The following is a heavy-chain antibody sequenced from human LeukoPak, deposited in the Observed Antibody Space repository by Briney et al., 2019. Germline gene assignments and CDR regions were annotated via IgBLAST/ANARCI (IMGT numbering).Heavy chain of an antibody. D-gene: IGHD4-11*01. Sequence: PSETLSLTCAVYGGSFSGYYWSWIRQPPGKGLERIGEINHSGSTNYNPSLKSRVTISVDTSKNQFSLKLSSVTAADTAVYYCARGRSDSNYAGRKGRSGPNYYYMDVWGKGTTVTVSS. J-gene: IGHJ6*03. CDR3: ARGRSDSNYAGRKGRSGPNYYYMDV. CDR1: GGSFSGYY. CDR2: INHSGST. V-gene: IGHV4-34*01.